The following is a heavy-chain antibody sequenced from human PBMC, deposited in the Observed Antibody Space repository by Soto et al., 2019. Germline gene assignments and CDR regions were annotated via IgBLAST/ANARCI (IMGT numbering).Heavy chain of an antibody. Sequence: XECLKVSCTCSGYSFTSYSIGWVLQMPGKGLEWMGIIYPGDSDTRYSPSFQGQVTISADKSISTAYLQWSSLKASDTAMYYCARPAGGGDGSGSPYYYGMDVWGQGTTVTVSS. V-gene: IGHV5-51*01. CDR1: GYSFTSYS. CDR3: ARPAGGGDGSGSPYYYGMDV. D-gene: IGHD3-10*01. J-gene: IGHJ6*02. CDR2: IYPGDSDT.